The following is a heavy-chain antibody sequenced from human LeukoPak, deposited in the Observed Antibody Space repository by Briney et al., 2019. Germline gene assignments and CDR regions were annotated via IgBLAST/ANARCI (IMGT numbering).Heavy chain of an antibody. CDR3: ARGVAGTVYYFDY. CDR2: INPNSGGT. Sequence: ASVKVSCKASGYTFTGYYMHWVRQAPGQGLEWMGWINPNSGGTSYAQKFQGWVTMTSDTSISTAYMELSRLRSDDTAVYYCARGVAGTVYYFDYWGQGTLVTVSS. V-gene: IGHV1-2*04. D-gene: IGHD6-19*01. CDR1: GYTFTGYY. J-gene: IGHJ4*02.